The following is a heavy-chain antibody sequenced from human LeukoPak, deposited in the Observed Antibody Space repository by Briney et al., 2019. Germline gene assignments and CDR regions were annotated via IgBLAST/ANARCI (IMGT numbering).Heavy chain of an antibody. CDR1: GGTFSSYA. CDR3: AREALYYDIFTGYHRGDNFDY. D-gene: IGHD3-9*01. Sequence: ASVKVSCKASGGTFSSYAISWVRQAPGQVLEWMGGIIPIFGTANYAQKFQGRVTITADKSTSTAYMELSSLRSEDTAVYYCAREALYYDIFTGYHRGDNFDYWGQGTLVTVSS. CDR2: IIPIFGTA. J-gene: IGHJ4*02. V-gene: IGHV1-69*06.